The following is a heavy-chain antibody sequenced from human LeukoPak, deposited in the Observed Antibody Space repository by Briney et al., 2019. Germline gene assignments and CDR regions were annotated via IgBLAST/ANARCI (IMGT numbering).Heavy chain of an antibody. CDR3: ARGTGGPKNVAQANDY. D-gene: IGHD2-15*01. CDR1: GLTFSSYA. V-gene: IGHV3-30-3*01. J-gene: IGHJ4*02. CDR2: ISYDGSNK. Sequence: GGSLRLSCAASGLTFSSYAIHWVRQAPGKGLEWVAVISYDGSNKYYADSVKGPFTISRDNSKNTLYLQINRLRAEDTAVYYCARGTGGPKNVAQANDYWGQGTLVTVSS.